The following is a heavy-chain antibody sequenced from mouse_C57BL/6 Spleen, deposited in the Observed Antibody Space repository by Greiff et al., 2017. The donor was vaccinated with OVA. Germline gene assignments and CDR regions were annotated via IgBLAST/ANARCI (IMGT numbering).Heavy chain of an antibody. J-gene: IGHJ3*01. Sequence: QVQLQQPGAELVMPGASVKLSCKASGYTFTSYWMHWVKQRPGQGLEWIGEIDPSDSYTNYNQKFKGKATLTVDKSASTAYMQLSSLTSEYSAVYYCARDACFAYWGPGTLVTVSA. V-gene: IGHV1-69*01. CDR3: ARDACFAY. CDR2: IDPSDSYT. CDR1: GYTFTSYW.